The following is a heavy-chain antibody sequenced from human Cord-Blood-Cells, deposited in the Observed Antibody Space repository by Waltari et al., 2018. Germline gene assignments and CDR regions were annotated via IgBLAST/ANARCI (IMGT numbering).Heavy chain of an antibody. D-gene: IGHD3-9*01. CDR1: GFSFCRYW. Sequence: EVQLVESGGGLVQPGGSLRFSCAASGFSFCRYWMSWVRQAPGKGLEWVANIKQDGSEKYYVDSVKGRFTISRDNAKNSLYLQMNSLRAEDTAVYYCARGLGYAFDIWGQGTMVTVSS. CDR2: IKQDGSEK. V-gene: IGHV3-7*01. CDR3: ARGLGYAFDI. J-gene: IGHJ3*02.